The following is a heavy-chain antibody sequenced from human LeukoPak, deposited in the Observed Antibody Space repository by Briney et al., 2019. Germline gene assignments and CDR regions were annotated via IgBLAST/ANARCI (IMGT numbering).Heavy chain of an antibody. D-gene: IGHD6-25*01. CDR2: ISYDGSNK. CDR3: ARDREGSSGSPKWFDP. J-gene: IGHJ5*02. CDR1: GFTFSSYA. Sequence: GGSLRLSCAASGFTFSSYAMHWVRQAPGKGLEWVAVISYDGSNKYYADSVKGRFTISRDNSKNTLHLQMNSLRAEDTAVYYCARDREGSSGSPKWFDPWGQGTLATVSS. V-gene: IGHV3-30*04.